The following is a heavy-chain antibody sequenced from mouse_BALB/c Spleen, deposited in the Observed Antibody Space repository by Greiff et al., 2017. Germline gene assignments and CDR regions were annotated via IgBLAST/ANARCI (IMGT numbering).Heavy chain of an antibody. V-gene: IGHV5-6-5*01. CDR1: GFTFSSYA. CDR2: ISSGGST. D-gene: IGHD1-1*01. Sequence: DVMLVESGGGLVKPGGSLKLSCAASGFTFSSYAMSWVRQTPEKRLEWVASISSGGSTYYPDSVKGRFTISRDNARNILYLQMSSLRSEDTAMYYCARGEGTTWYFDVWGAGTTVTVSS. J-gene: IGHJ1*01. CDR3: ARGEGTTWYFDV.